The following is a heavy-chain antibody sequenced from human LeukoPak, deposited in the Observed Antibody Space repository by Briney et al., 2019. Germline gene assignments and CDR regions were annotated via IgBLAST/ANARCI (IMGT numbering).Heavy chain of an antibody. CDR1: GFTFNNAW. V-gene: IGHV3-15*01. J-gene: IGHJ4*02. CDR2: IKSIRDGGTT. D-gene: IGHD3-9*01. Sequence: GGSLRLSCAASGFTFNNAWMTWVRQAPGKGLEWVGRIKSIRDGGTTDYGAPVKGRFTISRDDSKNTLYLQMNSLKTEDTAVYYCTTRGYYDFLTGYYWDYWGQGTLVTVSS. CDR3: TTRGYYDFLTGYYWDY.